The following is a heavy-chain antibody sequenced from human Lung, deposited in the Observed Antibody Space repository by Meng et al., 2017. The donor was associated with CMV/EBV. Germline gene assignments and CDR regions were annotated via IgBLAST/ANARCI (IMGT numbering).Heavy chain of an antibody. CDR2: ISGNGNTI. CDR1: GFSFSDHY. J-gene: IGHJ4*02. Sequence: GGSXRLXCAASGFSFSDHYMSWIRQAPGKGLEWVSYISGNGNTIYYADSVKGRFTISRDNAKNSLYLQMNSLRVEDTAVYYCAREASGSYYAFYFDYWGQGTLVTVS. V-gene: IGHV3-11*04. CDR3: AREASGSYYAFYFDY. D-gene: IGHD1-26*01.